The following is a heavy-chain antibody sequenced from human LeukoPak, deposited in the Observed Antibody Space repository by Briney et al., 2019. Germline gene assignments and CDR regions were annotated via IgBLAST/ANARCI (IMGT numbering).Heavy chain of an antibody. CDR1: GFNLRTYH. J-gene: IGHJ4*02. CDR3: ARDDSWIDKPFDF. V-gene: IGHV3-21*01. Sequence: PGGSLRLSCAASGFNLRTYHMKWVRQAPGKGLEWVSSISTSSSYIYYADSVKGRFTISRDNAENSLYLQMHSLRVEDTALYYCARDDSWIDKPFDFWGQGTLVTVSS. D-gene: IGHD1-20*01. CDR2: ISTSSSYI.